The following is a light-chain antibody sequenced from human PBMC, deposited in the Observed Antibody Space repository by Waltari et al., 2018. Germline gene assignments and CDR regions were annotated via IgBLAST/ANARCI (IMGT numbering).Light chain of an antibody. Sequence: QSALTQPASVSGSPGQSITISCPGTSRAVGGYNYVSWYQQHPGNAPKLMIYEVSNRPSGVSNRFSGSKSGNTASLTISGLQAEDEADYYCSSYTSSSTWVFGGGTKLTVL. V-gene: IGLV2-14*01. J-gene: IGLJ3*02. CDR3: SSYTSSSTWV. CDR1: SRAVGGYNY. CDR2: EVS.